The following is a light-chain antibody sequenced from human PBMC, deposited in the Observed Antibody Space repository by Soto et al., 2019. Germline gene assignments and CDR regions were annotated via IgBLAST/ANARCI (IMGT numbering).Light chain of an antibody. Sequence: EIVMTQSPATLSVSPGERATLSCRASQSVSSSLAWYQQKPGQAPRLLIYGASTRATGIPARFSGSGSGTEFTLTISSPQSEDLAIYYCQQYNDWPPATFGQGTKVDIK. J-gene: IGKJ1*01. V-gene: IGKV3-15*01. CDR3: QQYNDWPPAT. CDR2: GAS. CDR1: QSVSSS.